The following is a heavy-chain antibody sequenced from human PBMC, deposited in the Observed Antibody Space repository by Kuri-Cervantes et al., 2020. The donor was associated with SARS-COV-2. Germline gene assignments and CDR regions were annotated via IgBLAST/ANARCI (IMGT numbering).Heavy chain of an antibody. CDR2: IRYDGSNK. D-gene: IGHD3-22*01. J-gene: IGHJ4*02. V-gene: IGHV3-30*02. CDR1: GFTFSSYG. CDR3: ARVSPYYYDSSGYYYAAIHFDY. Sequence: GGSLRLSCAASGFTFSSYGMHWVRQAPGKGLEWVAFIRYDGSNKYYADSVKGRFTISRDNAKNSLYLQMNSLRAEDTAVYYCARVSPYYYDSSGYYYAAIHFDYWGQGTLVTVSS.